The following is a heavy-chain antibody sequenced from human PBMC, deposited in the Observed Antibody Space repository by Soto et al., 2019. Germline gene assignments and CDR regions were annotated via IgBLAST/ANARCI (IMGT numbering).Heavy chain of an antibody. CDR1: GGTFSSYA. D-gene: IGHD3-9*01. CDR2: IIPIFGTA. J-gene: IGHJ6*02. CDR3: ARVPKVLTGYYGRGDYYYYGMDV. V-gene: IGHV1-69*13. Sequence: ASVKVSCKASGGTFSSYAISWVRQAPGQGLEWMGGIIPIFGTANYAQKFQGRVTITADESTSTAYMELSSLRSEDTAVYYCARVPKVLTGYYGRGDYYYYGMDVWGQGTTVTVSS.